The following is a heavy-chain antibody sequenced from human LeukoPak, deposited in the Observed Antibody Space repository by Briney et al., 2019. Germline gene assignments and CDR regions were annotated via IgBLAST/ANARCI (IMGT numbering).Heavy chain of an antibody. V-gene: IGHV3-23*01. CDR3: ARGVTVRGDRTFDY. D-gene: IGHD3-10*01. Sequence: GGSLRLSCAASGFSFSSYGMSWVRQAPGKGLEWISAITGSGGTTYYADSVEGRFTISRDNSKNTLYLQVNSLRAEDTAVYYCARGVTVRGDRTFDYWGQGTLVTVSS. CDR2: ITGSGGTT. J-gene: IGHJ4*02. CDR1: GFSFSSYG.